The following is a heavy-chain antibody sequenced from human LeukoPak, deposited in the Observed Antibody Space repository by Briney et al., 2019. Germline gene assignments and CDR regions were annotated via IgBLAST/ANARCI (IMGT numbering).Heavy chain of an antibody. CDR3: AKDGGLWVSAHWGDS. CDR2: VKPDGTEK. D-gene: IGHD7-27*01. CDR1: RFTFSDYW. J-gene: IGHJ4*02. V-gene: IGHV3-7*03. Sequence: GGSLRLSCAASRFTFSDYWMSWVRQVPGRGLEWVANVKPDGTEKYYVDSVKGRFTVSRDNSKNTLYLQMNSLRAEDTAVYYCAKDGGLWVSAHWGDSWGRGTLVTVSS.